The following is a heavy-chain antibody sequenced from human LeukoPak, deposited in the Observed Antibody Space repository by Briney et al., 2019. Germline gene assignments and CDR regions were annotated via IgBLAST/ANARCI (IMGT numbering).Heavy chain of an antibody. V-gene: IGHV1-2*06. J-gene: IGHJ3*02. CDR1: GYTFTGYY. D-gene: IGHD3-22*01. CDR3: ARDDDSSGYYSSSAFDI. Sequence: ASVKVSCKASGYTFTGYYMHWVRQAPGQGLEWMGRINPNSGGTNYAQKFQGRVTMTGDTSISTAYMELSRLRSDDTAVYYCARDDDSSGYYSSSAFDIWGQGTMVTVSS. CDR2: INPNSGGT.